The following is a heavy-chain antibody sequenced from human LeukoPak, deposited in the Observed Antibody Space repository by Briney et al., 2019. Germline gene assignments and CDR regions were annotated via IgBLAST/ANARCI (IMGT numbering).Heavy chain of an antibody. CDR2: ISYDGTNK. D-gene: IGHD5-12*01. Sequence: GRSLRLSCAASEFTFSNYGMHWVRQAPGKGLEWVAVISYDGTNKYYADSVKGRFTISRDNSNNTLYLQMNSLRAEDTAVYYRAKGYSGPHYWGQGTLVTVSS. V-gene: IGHV3-30*18. CDR1: EFTFSNYG. J-gene: IGHJ4*02. CDR3: AKGYSGPHY.